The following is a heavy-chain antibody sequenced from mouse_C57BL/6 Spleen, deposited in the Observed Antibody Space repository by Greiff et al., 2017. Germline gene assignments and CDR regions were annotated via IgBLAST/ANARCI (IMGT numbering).Heavy chain of an antibody. Sequence: VQLVESGAELARPGASVKMSCKASGYTFTSYTMHWVKQRPGQGLEWIGYINPSSGYTKYNQKFKDKATLTADKSSSTAYMQLSSLTSEDSAVYYCARGYGSSPYYFDYWGQGTTLTVSS. CDR3: ARGYGSSPYYFDY. D-gene: IGHD1-1*01. CDR1: GYTFTSYT. CDR2: INPSSGYT. V-gene: IGHV1-4*01. J-gene: IGHJ2*01.